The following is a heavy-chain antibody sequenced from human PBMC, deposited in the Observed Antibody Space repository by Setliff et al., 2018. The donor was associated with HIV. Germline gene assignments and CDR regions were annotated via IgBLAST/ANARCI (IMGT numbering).Heavy chain of an antibody. V-gene: IGHV3-74*03. CDR2: INRDGTTT. CDR3: ASEAGYGPPAAMGTDFDY. Sequence: LRLSCAASRFTFSSYWMHWVRQAPGKGLVWVSRINRDGTTTTYADSVKGRFTISRDNSKNTVYLQMNSLRAEDTAVYYCASEAGYGPPAAMGTDFDYWGQGTLVTVSS. D-gene: IGHD2-2*01. CDR1: RFTFSSYW. J-gene: IGHJ4*02.